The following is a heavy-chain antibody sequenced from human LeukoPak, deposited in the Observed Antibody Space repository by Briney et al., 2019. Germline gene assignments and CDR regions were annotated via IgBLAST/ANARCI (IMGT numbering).Heavy chain of an antibody. D-gene: IGHD3-22*01. CDR3: ASDSFYDSGGYFYY. CDR2: MYHNGST. CDR1: GGSISSISYY. J-gene: IGHJ4*02. Sequence: SETLSLTCTVSGGSISSISYYWGWIRQPPGKGLEWIGSMYHNGSTYYNPSLKSRVTISVDTSKNQFSLKLSSVTAADTAVYYCASDSFYDSGGYFYYWGQGTPVTVSS. V-gene: IGHV4-39*07.